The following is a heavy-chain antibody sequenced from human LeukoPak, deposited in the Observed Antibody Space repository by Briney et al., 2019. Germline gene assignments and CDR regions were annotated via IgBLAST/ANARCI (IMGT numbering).Heavy chain of an antibody. CDR3: TRVSGYSSSWPLFDY. CDR1: GFTFGDYA. V-gene: IGHV3-49*03. J-gene: IGHJ4*02. CDR2: IRSKAYGGTT. D-gene: IGHD6-13*01. Sequence: GGSLRLSCTASGFTFGDYAMSWFRQAPGKGLEWVGFIRSKAYGGTTEYAASVKGRFTISRDDSKSIAYLQMNSLKTEDTAVYYCTRVSGYSSSWPLFDYWGQGTLVTVSS.